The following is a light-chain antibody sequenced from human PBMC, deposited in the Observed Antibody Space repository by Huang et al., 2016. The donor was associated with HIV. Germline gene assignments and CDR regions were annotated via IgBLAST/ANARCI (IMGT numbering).Light chain of an antibody. CDR2: STS. V-gene: IGKV1-39*01. CDR3: QQGYDAPPT. CDR1: QTISTY. J-gene: IGKJ5*01. Sequence: DVQLTQSPSSLSASVGDRVIITCRASQTISTYLCWYQQKPGNAPKLLIYSTSNLQSVVPSRFSGSGSGTDFTLTITSLQPEDFATYYCQQGYDAPPTFGPGTRLENK.